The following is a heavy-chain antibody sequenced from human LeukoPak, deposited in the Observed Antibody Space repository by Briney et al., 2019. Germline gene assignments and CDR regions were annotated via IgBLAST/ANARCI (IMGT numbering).Heavy chain of an antibody. CDR1: GFTFSSYG. D-gene: IGHD3-3*01. J-gene: IGHJ3*02. CDR3: ARDILEWFYRGDAFDI. Sequence: GGSLRLSCAASGFTFSSYGMHWVRQAPGKGLEWVAVISYDGSNKYYADSVKGRFTISRDNSKNTLYLQMNSLRAEDTAVYYCARDILEWFYRGDAFDIWGQGTMVTVSS. V-gene: IGHV3-30*03. CDR2: ISYDGSNK.